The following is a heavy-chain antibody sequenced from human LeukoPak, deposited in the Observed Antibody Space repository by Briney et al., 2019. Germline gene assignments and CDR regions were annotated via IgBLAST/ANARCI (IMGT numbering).Heavy chain of an antibody. J-gene: IGHJ4*02. CDR1: GYFFTPYS. V-gene: IGHV7-4-1*02. CDR2: INPNTGNP. CDR3: ARDLNSVAFDY. D-gene: IGHD3-10*01. Sequence: ASVKVSCKASGYFFTPYSINWVRQAPGQGLEWIGYINPNTGNPTYAQDFTGRFVFSLDTSVTTAYLQISSLKAEDTAIYYCARDLNSVAFDYWGQGTLVTVSS.